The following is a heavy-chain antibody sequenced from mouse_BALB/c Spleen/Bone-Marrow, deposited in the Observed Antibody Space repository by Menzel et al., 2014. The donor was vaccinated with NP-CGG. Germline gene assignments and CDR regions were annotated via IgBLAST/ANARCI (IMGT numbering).Heavy chain of an antibody. Sequence: EVKLVESGGGLVQPGGSLKISCAASGFTFSSYGMSWVRQTPDKRLDLVATINSNGGSTYYLDSVKGRFTISRDNAKNTLYLQMSSLKSEDTAMYYCGRDNYYDYDGFAYWGQGTLVTVSA. D-gene: IGHD2-4*01. V-gene: IGHV5-6-3*01. CDR1: GFTFSSYG. CDR3: GRDNYYDYDGFAY. J-gene: IGHJ3*01. CDR2: INSNGGST.